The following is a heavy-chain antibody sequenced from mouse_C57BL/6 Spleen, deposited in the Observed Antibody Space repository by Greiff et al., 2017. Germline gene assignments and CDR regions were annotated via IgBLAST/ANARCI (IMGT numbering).Heavy chain of an antibody. Sequence: QVQLKQSGAELAKPGASVKLSCKASGYTFTSYWMHWVKQRPGQGLEWIGYINPSSGYTKYNQKFKDKATLTADKSSSTAYMQLSSLTYEDSAVYCCEKEGSTTVPFAYWGKGTLVTVSA. J-gene: IGHJ3*01. V-gene: IGHV1-7*01. D-gene: IGHD1-1*01. CDR2: INPSSGYT. CDR3: EKEGSTTVPFAY. CDR1: GYTFTSYW.